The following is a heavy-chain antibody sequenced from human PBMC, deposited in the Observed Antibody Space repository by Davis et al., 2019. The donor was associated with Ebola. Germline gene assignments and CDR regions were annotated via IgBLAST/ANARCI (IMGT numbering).Heavy chain of an antibody. D-gene: IGHD3-3*02. CDR1: GFIFTNYA. CDR2: ISSNTGTK. Sequence: PGGSLSLSCAASGFIFTNYAMNWVRQAPGKGLEWVSYISSNTGTKYYADSVKGRFTISRDNAKKSVYLQMNSLRADDTEVYYCVRDGSLSSYFDYWGQGSLVTVSS. J-gene: IGHJ4*02. CDR3: VRDGSLSSYFDY. V-gene: IGHV3-48*04.